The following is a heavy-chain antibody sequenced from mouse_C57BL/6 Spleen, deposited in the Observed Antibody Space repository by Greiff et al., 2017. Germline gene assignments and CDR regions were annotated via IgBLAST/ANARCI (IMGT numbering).Heavy chain of an antibody. CDR2: INPNNGGT. D-gene: IGHD1-1*02. V-gene: IGHV1-22*01. Sequence: EVQLQQSGPELVKPGASVKMSCKASGYTFTDYNMHWVKQSHGKSLEWIGYINPNNGGTSYNQKFKVKATLTVNKSSSTAYMELRSLASEDSAVYYCARRGAYYGNFFDYWGQGTTLTVSS. J-gene: IGHJ2*01. CDR3: ARRGAYYGNFFDY. CDR1: GYTFTDYN.